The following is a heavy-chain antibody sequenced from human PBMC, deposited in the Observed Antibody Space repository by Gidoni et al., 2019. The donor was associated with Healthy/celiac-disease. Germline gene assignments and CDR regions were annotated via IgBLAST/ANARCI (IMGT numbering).Heavy chain of an antibody. V-gene: IGHV3-30*04. J-gene: IGHJ4*02. D-gene: IGHD1-26*01. CDR3: ARDFKSSGSYFTGYFDY. CDR2: ISYDGSNK. CDR1: GFTFSSYA. Sequence: QVQLVESGGGVVQPGRSLSLSCAASGFTFSSYAMHWVRQAPGTGLEWVAVISYDGSNKYYADSVKDRFTISRDNSKNTLYLQMNSLRAEDTAVYYCARDFKSSGSYFTGYFDYWGQGTLVTVSS.